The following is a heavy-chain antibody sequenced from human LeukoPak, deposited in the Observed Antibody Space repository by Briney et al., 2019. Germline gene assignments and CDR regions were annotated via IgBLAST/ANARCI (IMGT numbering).Heavy chain of an antibody. CDR2: IYYSGST. CDR1: GGSISNSSYY. CDR3: ARGWEYSNYFGY. D-gene: IGHD4-11*01. Sequence: SETLSLTCTVSGGSISNSSYYWGWIRQPPGKGLEWIGSIYYSGSTYYNPSLKSRVTISVDTSKNQFSLKLSSVTAADTAVYYCARGWEYSNYFGYWGQGTLVTVSS. J-gene: IGHJ4*02. V-gene: IGHV4-39*07.